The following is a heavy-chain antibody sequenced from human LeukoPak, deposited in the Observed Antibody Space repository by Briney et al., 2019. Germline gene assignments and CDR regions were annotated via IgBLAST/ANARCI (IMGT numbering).Heavy chain of an antibody. D-gene: IGHD3-10*01. V-gene: IGHV1-2*02. CDR3: ARGREIHGGSDTKLDDY. CDR1: GYSFTDYY. J-gene: IGHJ4*02. CDR2: ISPRSGDT. Sequence: ASVKVSCKASGYSFTDYYMHWVRQAPGRGLEWMGWISPRSGDTSYAQKFQGRVTMARDTSINTVDMDLSGLTSDDTAVFYCARGREIHGGSDTKLDDYWGQGTLVTVSS.